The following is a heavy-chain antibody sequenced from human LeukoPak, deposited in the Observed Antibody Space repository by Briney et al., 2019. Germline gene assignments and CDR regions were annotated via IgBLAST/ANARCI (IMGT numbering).Heavy chain of an antibody. Sequence: SETLSLTCAVYGGSFSGYYWSWIRQPPGKGLEWIGEINHSRSTNYNPSLKSRITISVDTSKNQFSLKLSSVTAADTAVYYCAREKEYCTNGVCYTTYYYYMDVWGKGTTVTVSS. CDR3: AREKEYCTNGVCYTTYYYYMDV. CDR2: INHSRST. CDR1: GGSFSGYY. J-gene: IGHJ6*03. D-gene: IGHD2-8*01. V-gene: IGHV4-34*01.